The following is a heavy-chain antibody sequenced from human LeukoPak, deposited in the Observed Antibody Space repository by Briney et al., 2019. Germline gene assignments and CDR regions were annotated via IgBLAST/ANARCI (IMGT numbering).Heavy chain of an antibody. Sequence: PGGSLRLSCAASGFTFSSYAMSWVRQAPGKGLEWVSAISGSGGSTYYADSVKGRFTISRDNSKNALYLQMNSLRAEDTAVYYCAKHPAAHTYYFDYWGQGTLVTVSS. CDR3: AKHPAAHTYYFDY. CDR1: GFTFSSYA. CDR2: ISGSGGST. V-gene: IGHV3-23*01. J-gene: IGHJ4*02. D-gene: IGHD6-25*01.